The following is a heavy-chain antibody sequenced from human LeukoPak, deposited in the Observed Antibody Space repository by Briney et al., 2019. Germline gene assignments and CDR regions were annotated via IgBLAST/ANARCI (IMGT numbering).Heavy chain of an antibody. CDR2: ISGSGGST. J-gene: IGHJ3*02. Sequence: GGSLRLSCAASGVTFSSYAMSWVRQAPGKGLEWVSAISGSGGSTYYADSVKGRFTISRDNSKNTLYLQMNSLRAEDTALYHCARPTRYCSSTSCYGDAFDIWGQGTMVTVSS. CDR1: GVTFSSYA. V-gene: IGHV3-23*01. D-gene: IGHD2-2*01. CDR3: ARPTRYCSSTSCYGDAFDI.